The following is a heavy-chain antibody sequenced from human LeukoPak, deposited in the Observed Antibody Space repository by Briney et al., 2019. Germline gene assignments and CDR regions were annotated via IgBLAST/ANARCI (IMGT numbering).Heavy chain of an antibody. Sequence: PGGSLRLSCAASGFTFSSYSMNWVRQASGKGLEWVSSISSSSSYIYYADSVKGRFTISRDNAKNSLYLQMNSLRAEDTAVYYCAADAEPVYDFWSGYSSSYMDVWGKGTTVTVSS. D-gene: IGHD3-3*01. CDR3: AADAEPVYDFWSGYSSSYMDV. CDR2: ISSSSSYI. J-gene: IGHJ6*03. V-gene: IGHV3-21*01. CDR1: GFTFSSYS.